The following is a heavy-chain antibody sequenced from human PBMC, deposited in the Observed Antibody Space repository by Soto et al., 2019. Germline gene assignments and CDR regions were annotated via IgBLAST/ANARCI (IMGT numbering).Heavy chain of an antibody. V-gene: IGHV5-51*01. Sequence: LGESLKISCKGSGNSFSNYWINWVRQMPGKALEWMGIIYPADSDTRYSPSFQGQVTISADKSISTAYLQWSSLKASDTAMYYCARQIGNWFDSWGQGTLVTVSS. CDR2: IYPADSDT. CDR1: GNSFSNYW. CDR3: ARQIGNWFDS. J-gene: IGHJ5*01.